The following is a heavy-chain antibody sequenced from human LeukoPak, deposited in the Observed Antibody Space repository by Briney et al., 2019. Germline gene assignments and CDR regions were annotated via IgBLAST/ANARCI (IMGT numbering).Heavy chain of an antibody. V-gene: IGHV3-48*02. Sequence: GGSLRLSCAASGFIFSAYSLNWVRQAPGKGLEWVSYISSSSSTIYYAHSVKGRFTISRDNAKNSLYLQMNSLRDEDTAVYYGARNEYSGYDRVYFYYMDVWGKGTTVTVSS. J-gene: IGHJ6*03. D-gene: IGHD5-12*01. CDR1: GFIFSAYS. CDR3: ARNEYSGYDRVYFYYMDV. CDR2: ISSSSSTI.